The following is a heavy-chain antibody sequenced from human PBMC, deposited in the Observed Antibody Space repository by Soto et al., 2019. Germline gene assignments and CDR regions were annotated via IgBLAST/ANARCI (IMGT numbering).Heavy chain of an antibody. D-gene: IGHD3-10*01. J-gene: IGHJ4*02. Sequence: GGSLRLSCTTSGFAFDDFAMSWFRQAPGKGLEWVAFIRTKAYGGTTEYAASVKGRFTISRDDPKSIAYLQMDSLKIEDTAVYYCTRGPVLLWFGELFSDLGGLWDYWGQGTLVTVSS. CDR2: IRTKAYGGTT. CDR1: GFAFDDFA. CDR3: TRGPVLLWFGELFSDLGGLWDY. V-gene: IGHV3-49*03.